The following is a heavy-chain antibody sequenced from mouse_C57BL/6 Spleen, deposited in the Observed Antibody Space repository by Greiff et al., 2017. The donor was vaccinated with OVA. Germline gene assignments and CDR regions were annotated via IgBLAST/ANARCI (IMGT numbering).Heavy chain of an antibody. CDR1: GFNIKDYY. Sequence: EVNVVESGAELVKPGASVKLSCTASGFNIKDYYMHWVKQRTEQGLEWIGRIDTEDGETKYAPKFQGKATITADTSSNTAYLQISRLTSEDTAVYYCARRDGYYAMDYWGQGTSVTVSS. J-gene: IGHJ4*01. D-gene: IGHD2-3*01. V-gene: IGHV14-2*01. CDR3: ARRDGYYAMDY. CDR2: IDTEDGET.